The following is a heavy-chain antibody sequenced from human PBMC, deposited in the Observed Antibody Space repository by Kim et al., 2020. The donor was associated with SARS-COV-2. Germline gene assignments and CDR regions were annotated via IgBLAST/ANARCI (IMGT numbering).Heavy chain of an antibody. Sequence: SVKVSCKASGGTFSSYAISWVRQAPGQGLEWMGGIIPIFGTANYAQKFQGRVTITADESTSTAYMELSSLRSEDTAVYYCARGSDYYGSSGYSSDYWGQGTLLTVS. CDR2: IIPIFGTA. D-gene: IGHD3-22*01. J-gene: IGHJ4*02. CDR1: GGTFSSYA. CDR3: ARGSDYYGSSGYSSDY. V-gene: IGHV1-69*13.